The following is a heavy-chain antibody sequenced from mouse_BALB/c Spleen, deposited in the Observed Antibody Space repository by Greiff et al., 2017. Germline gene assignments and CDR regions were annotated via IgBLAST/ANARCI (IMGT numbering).Heavy chain of an antibody. CDR1: GYSITSDYA. CDR2: ISYSGST. Sequence: DVKLQESGPGLVKPSQSLSLTCTVTGYSITSDYAWNWIRQFPGNKLEWMGYISYSGSTSYNPSLKSRISITRDTSKNQFFLQLNSVTTEDTATYYCARGDYYGSSYPWFAYWGQGTLVTVSA. D-gene: IGHD1-1*01. CDR3: ARGDYYGSSYPWFAY. V-gene: IGHV3-2*02. J-gene: IGHJ3*01.